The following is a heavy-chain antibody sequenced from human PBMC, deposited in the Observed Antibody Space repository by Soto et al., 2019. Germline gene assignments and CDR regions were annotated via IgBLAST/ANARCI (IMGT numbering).Heavy chain of an antibody. CDR1: GYTFTSYG. D-gene: IGHD5-18*01. CDR2: IRDYNGNR. J-gene: IGHJ6*02. CDR3: ARDGVATATGYYYGMDV. Sequence: QVQLVQSGAEVKKPGASVKVSCKASGYTFTSYGISWVRQAPGQGLEWMGWIRDYNGNRNYAQKLQGRVTMTTDTSTSTAYMELRSLRSDDTAVYYCARDGVATATGYYYGMDVWGQGTTVTVSS. V-gene: IGHV1-18*01.